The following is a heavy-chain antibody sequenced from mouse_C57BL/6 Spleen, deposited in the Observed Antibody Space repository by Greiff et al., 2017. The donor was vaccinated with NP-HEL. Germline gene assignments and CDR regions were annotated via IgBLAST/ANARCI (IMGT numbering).Heavy chain of an antibody. V-gene: IGHV5-17*01. D-gene: IGHD1-1*01. Sequence: EVQLQESGGGLVKPGGSLKLSCAASGFTFSDYGMHWVRQAPEKGLEWVAYISSGSSTIYYVDTVKGRFTISRDNAKNTLFLQMTSLRSEDTAMYYCARPHYYGSSYGYFDVWGTGTTVTVSS. CDR1: GFTFSDYG. CDR2: ISSGSSTI. CDR3: ARPHYYGSSYGYFDV. J-gene: IGHJ1*03.